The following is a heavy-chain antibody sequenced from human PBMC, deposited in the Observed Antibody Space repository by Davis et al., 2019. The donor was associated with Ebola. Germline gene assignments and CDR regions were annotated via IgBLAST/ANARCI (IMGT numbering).Heavy chain of an antibody. CDR1: GFTFSSYG. CDR3: AKGVDRDY. CDR2: ISYDGSNK. D-gene: IGHD3-22*01. V-gene: IGHV3-30*18. J-gene: IGHJ4*02. Sequence: GESLKISCAASGFTFSSYGMHWVRQAPGKGLEWVAVISYDGSNKYYADSVKGRFTISRDNSKNTLYLQMNSLRAEDTAVYYCAKGVDRDYWGQGTLVTVSS.